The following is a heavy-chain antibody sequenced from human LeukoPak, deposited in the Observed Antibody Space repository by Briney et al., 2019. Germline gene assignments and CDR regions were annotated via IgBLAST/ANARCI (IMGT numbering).Heavy chain of an antibody. J-gene: IGHJ1*01. CDR3: ARSALGGASAPQYFQH. CDR2: IHYSGST. V-gene: IGHV4-59*01. CDR1: GGSISSYY. D-gene: IGHD3-16*01. Sequence: SETLSLTCTVSGGSISSYYWSWIRQPPGKGLEWIGYIHYSGSTNYNPSLKSRVTISVDTSKNQFSLKLSSVTAADTAVYYCARSALGGASAPQYFQHWGQGTLVTVSS.